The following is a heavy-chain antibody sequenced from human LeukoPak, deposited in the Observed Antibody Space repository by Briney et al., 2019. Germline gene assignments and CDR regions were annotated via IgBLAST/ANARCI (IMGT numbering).Heavy chain of an antibody. J-gene: IGHJ6*03. V-gene: IGHV3-21*01. D-gene: IGHD1-1*01. Sequence: GGSLRLSCVASGFTFSNYDMNWVRQAPGKGLEWVSFISSSSSYIYYADSVKGRFTISRDNAKKSLYLQMNSLRAEDTAVYYCARDDDDKTHWNDYYYYMDVWGKGTTVTVSS. CDR2: ISSSSSYI. CDR3: ARDDDDKTHWNDYYYYMDV. CDR1: GFTFSNYD.